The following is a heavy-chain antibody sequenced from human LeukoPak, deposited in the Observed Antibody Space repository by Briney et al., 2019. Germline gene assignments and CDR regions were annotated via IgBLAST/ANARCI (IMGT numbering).Heavy chain of an antibody. CDR2: ISWSGTTT. CDR3: AKDESTGGFAPGYFYGMGV. J-gene: IGHJ6*02. D-gene: IGHD3-16*01. V-gene: IGHV3-20*04. CDR1: GFTFNSYA. Sequence: GGSLRLSCTVSGFTFNSYAMSWVRQAPGKGLEWVSGISWSGTTTGYADSVKGRFTISRDSAKNSLYLQMDSLRVEDTGLYYCAKDESTGGFAPGYFYGMGVWGQGTTVTVSS.